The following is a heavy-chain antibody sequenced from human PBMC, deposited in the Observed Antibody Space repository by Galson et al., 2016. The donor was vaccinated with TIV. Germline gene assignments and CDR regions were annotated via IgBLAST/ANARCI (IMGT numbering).Heavy chain of an antibody. J-gene: IGHJ6*02. V-gene: IGHV1-18*01. D-gene: IGHD1/OR15-1a*01. CDR3: ARGDWDSDYYYLLDV. CDR2: RSGDNGNT. Sequence: SVKVSCKASGFSFSSYDVTWVRQAPGQGLEWMGWRSGDNGNTNYHHNLQGRVTMTIDTSTNTAYMELRNLRSDDTAVYYCARGDWDSDYYYLLDVWGQGNTVSVS. CDR1: GFSFSSYD.